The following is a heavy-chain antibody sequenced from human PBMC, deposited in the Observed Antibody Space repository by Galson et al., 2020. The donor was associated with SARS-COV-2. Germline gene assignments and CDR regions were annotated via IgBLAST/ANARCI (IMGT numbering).Heavy chain of an antibody. CDR1: GFTFSSYG. Sequence: GGSLRLSCAASGFTFSSYGMHWVRQAPGKGLEWVAFIRYGGSDKYYADSVKGRFTISRDNSKNTLYLHMNSLRAEDTAVYYCAIGRDVWFGELFAGNWGQGTLVTVSS. V-gene: IGHV3-30*02. CDR2: IRYGGSDK. CDR3: AIGRDVWFGELFAGN. J-gene: IGHJ4*02. D-gene: IGHD3-10*01.